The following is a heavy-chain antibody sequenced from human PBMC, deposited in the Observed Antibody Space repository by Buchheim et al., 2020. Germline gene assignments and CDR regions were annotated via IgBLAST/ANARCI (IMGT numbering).Heavy chain of an antibody. CDR2: ISYDGSNK. V-gene: IGHV3-30*04. D-gene: IGHD3-22*01. CDR1: GFTFSSYA. J-gene: IGHJ4*02. Sequence: QVQLVESGGGVVQPGRSLRLSCAASGFTFSSYAMHWVRQAPGKGLEWVAVISYDGSNKYYADSVKGRFTISRDNSKNTLYLQMNSLRAEDTAVYYCASHYYDSSGSKVDYYFDYWGQGTL. CDR3: ASHYYDSSGSKVDYYFDY.